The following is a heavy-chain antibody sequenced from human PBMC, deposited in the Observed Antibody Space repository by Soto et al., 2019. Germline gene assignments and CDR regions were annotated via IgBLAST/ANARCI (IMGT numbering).Heavy chain of an antibody. CDR1: GFSFSTYS. CDR3: ARGGSSSATGMDV. Sequence: EVQLVESGGGLVQPGGSLRLSCAASGFSFSTYSMNWVRQAPGKGLEWVSYISSRSYTIYYVDSVKGRFTISRDNAKNSLYLQMTSLRDEYTALYYCARGGSSSATGMDVWGQVTTVTVSS. J-gene: IGHJ6*02. CDR2: ISSRSYTI. V-gene: IGHV3-48*02. D-gene: IGHD6-6*01.